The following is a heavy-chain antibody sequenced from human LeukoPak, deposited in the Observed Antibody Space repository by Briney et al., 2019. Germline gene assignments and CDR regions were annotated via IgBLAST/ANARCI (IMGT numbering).Heavy chain of an antibody. J-gene: IGHJ4*02. CDR1: GFTFSDYY. Sequence: GGSLTLSCAASGFTFSDYYMSWIRQAPGKGLEWVSYISSSSSYTNYADSVKGRFTISRDNAKNSLYLQMNSLRAEDTAVYYCARSCSSTSCPFDYWGQGTLVTVSS. CDR3: ARSCSSTSCPFDY. CDR2: ISSSSSYT. D-gene: IGHD2-2*01. V-gene: IGHV3-11*06.